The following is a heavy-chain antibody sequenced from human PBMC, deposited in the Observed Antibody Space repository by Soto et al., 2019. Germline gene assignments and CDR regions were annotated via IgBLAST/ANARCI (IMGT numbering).Heavy chain of an antibody. D-gene: IGHD4-17*01. V-gene: IGHV3-15*07. CDR2: IKSKTDGGTT. CDR3: TTGPPVTTIYYYYGMDV. J-gene: IGHJ6*02. CDR1: GFTFSNAW. Sequence: GGSLRLSCAASGFTFSNAWMNWVRQAPGKGLEWVGRIKSKTDGGTTDYAAPVKGRFTISRDDSKNTLYLQMNSLKTEDTAVYYCTTGPPVTTIYYYYGMDVWGQGTTVTVSS.